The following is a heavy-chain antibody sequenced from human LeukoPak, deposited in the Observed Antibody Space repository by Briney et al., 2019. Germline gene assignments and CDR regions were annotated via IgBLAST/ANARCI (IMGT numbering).Heavy chain of an antibody. CDR1: GGSFSGYY. CDR2: INHSGST. V-gene: IGHV4-34*01. Sequence: PSETLSLTCAVYGGSFSGYYWRWIRQPPGKGLEWIGEINHSGSTNYNPSLKSRVTISVDTYKNEFSLNLSSVTSADTAVYYCARGRGTIFGVVTADWSDPWGQGTLVTVSS. D-gene: IGHD3-3*01. CDR3: ARGRGTIFGVVTADWSDP. J-gene: IGHJ5*02.